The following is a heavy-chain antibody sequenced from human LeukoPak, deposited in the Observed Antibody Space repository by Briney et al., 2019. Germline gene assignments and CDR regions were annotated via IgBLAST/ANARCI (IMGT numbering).Heavy chain of an antibody. J-gene: IGHJ2*01. V-gene: IGHV3-23*01. CDR1: GFTFTTYA. CDR3: ARIWFGDHTPGRYFDL. CDR2: ISGSGANT. Sequence: GGSLRLSSAASGFTFTTYAMSWVRQPPGKGLEWVSTISGSGANTYYADSVKGRFTISRDNSKNTVYLQMNSLRPEDTAVYYCARIWFGDHTPGRYFDLWGRGTLVTVSS. D-gene: IGHD3-10*01.